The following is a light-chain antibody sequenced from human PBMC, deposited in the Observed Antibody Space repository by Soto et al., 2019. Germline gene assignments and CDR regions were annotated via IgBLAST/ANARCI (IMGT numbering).Light chain of an antibody. J-gene: IGKJ1*01. Sequence: DIHMTQSPSSLSASVGDRVTITCRASQGISNYLGWYQQKPGKAPKLVIYKASSLESGVPSRFSGSGFGTEFTLTISSLQPDDFATYYCHQYNTYSWTFGQGTKVEIK. V-gene: IGKV1-5*03. CDR3: HQYNTYSWT. CDR1: QGISNY. CDR2: KAS.